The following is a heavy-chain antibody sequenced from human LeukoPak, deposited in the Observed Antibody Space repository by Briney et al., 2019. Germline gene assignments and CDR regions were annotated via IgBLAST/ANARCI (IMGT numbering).Heavy chain of an antibody. CDR1: GDSISTYY. J-gene: IGHJ5*02. D-gene: IGHD3-3*01. Sequence: SETLSLTCTVSGDSISTYYWSWIRQSPGKGLEWIGYIYHSGSTKYNPSLKSRVTISVDTSKKQFSLKLSSVTAADTAVYYCARGLGITIFGVDIPTLNWFDPWGQGTLVTVSS. CDR3: ARGLGITIFGVDIPTLNWFDP. CDR2: IYHSGST. V-gene: IGHV4-59*01.